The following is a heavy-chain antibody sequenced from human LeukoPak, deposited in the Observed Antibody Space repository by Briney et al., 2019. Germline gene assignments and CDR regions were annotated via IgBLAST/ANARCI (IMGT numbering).Heavy chain of an antibody. CDR2: IYHSGST. CDR1: DYSISSGYY. V-gene: IGHV4-38-2*01. D-gene: IGHD3-22*01. Sequence: SETLSLTCAVSDYSISSGYYWGWIRQPPGKGLERIGSIYHSGSTYYNPSLKSRVTISVDTSKNQFSLKLSSVTAADTAVYYCARVSYDSSGYYFVDYWGQGTLVTVSS. CDR3: ARVSYDSSGYYFVDY. J-gene: IGHJ4*02.